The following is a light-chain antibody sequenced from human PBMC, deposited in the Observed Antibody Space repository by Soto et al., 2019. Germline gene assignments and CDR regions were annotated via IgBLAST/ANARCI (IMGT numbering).Light chain of an antibody. CDR1: VSDVGGYDS. Sequence: QSVLTQPASVSGSPGQSITISCTGTVSDVGGYDSVSWYQQHPGRAPKLIIYGVNNRPSGVPNRFSASKSADTASLTISGLQAEDEANYYCCSYTTSTTYVFGTGTKVTV. CDR2: GVN. J-gene: IGLJ1*01. CDR3: CSYTTSTTYV. V-gene: IGLV2-14*03.